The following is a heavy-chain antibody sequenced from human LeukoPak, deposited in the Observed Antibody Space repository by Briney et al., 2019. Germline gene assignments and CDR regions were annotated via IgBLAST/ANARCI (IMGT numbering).Heavy chain of an antibody. Sequence: GGSLRLSCTASGFTFSSYWMSWVRQAPGKGLEWVANLNQGGNERSYVDSVKGRFTISRDNAKNSLYLQMNSLRVDDTAMYYCTKAGPSGSGDRWGQGTLVTVSS. V-gene: IGHV3-7*03. D-gene: IGHD3-10*01. CDR2: LNQGGNER. J-gene: IGHJ4*02. CDR1: GFTFSSYW. CDR3: TKAGPSGSGDR.